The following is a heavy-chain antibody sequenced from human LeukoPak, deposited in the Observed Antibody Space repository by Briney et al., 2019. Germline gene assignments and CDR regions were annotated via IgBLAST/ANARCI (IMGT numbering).Heavy chain of an antibody. CDR2: IGRQGDSDTT. Sequence: GGSLRLSCAASGLTFSGSGTHWVRQASGKGLEWLGRIGRQGDSDTTRYAASLKGKFTISRVDSRNTAYLQMNSLKTEDTAVYYCAGDYNFLTGLNYWGQGTLVTVSS. CDR3: AGDYNFLTGLNY. D-gene: IGHD3-9*01. CDR1: GLTFSGSG. J-gene: IGHJ4*02. V-gene: IGHV3-73*01.